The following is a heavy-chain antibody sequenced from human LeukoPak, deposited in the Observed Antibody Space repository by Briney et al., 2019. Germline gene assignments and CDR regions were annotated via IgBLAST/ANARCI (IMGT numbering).Heavy chain of an antibody. V-gene: IGHV1-2*02. Sequence: ASGKVSCKASGYTFTGYYMHWVRQAPGQGLEWMGWINPNSGGTNYAQKLQGRVTMTTDTSTSTAYMELRSLRSDDTAVYYCARGAPYTNHLRIDYWGQGTLVTVSS. CDR2: INPNSGGT. CDR1: GYTFTGYY. J-gene: IGHJ4*02. CDR3: ARGAPYTNHLRIDY.